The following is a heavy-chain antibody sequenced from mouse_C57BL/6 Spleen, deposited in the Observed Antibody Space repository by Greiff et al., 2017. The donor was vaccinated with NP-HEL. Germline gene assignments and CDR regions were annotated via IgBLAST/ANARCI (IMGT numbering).Heavy chain of an antibody. CDR2: ISSGGSYT. J-gene: IGHJ4*01. CDR1: GFTFSSYG. V-gene: IGHV5-6*01. D-gene: IGHD2-1*01. Sequence: EVMLVESGGDLVKPGGSLKLSCAASGFTFSSYGMSWVRQTPDKRLEWVATISSGGSYTYYPDSVKGRFTISRDNAKNTLYLQMSSLKSEDTAMYYGARQGVYYGNDYAMDYWGQGTSVTVSS. CDR3: ARQGVYYGNDYAMDY.